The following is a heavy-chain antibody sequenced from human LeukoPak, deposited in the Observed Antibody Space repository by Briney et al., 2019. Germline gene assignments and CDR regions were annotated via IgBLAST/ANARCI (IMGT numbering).Heavy chain of an antibody. J-gene: IGHJ4*02. CDR1: GFTFSSYS. V-gene: IGHV3-21*01. CDR3: ATLGWGYCSGGSCSLIDY. Sequence: GGSVRLSCAASGFTFSSYSMNWVRQAPGKGLEWVSSISSSSGYIYYADSVKGRFTISRDNAKNSLYLQMNSLRAEDTAVYYCATLGWGYCSGGSCSLIDYWGQGTLVTVSS. D-gene: IGHD2-15*01. CDR2: ISSSSGYI.